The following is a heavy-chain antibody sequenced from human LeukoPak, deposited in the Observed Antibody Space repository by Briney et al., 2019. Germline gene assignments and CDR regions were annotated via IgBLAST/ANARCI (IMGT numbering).Heavy chain of an antibody. V-gene: IGHV3-48*01. CDR2: ISSSSSTI. J-gene: IGHJ4*02. CDR3: YYYGSGSDDY. Sequence: GGSLRLSCAASGFTFSSYSMNWVRQAPGKGLEWVSYISSSSSTIYYADSVKGRFTISRDNAKNSLYLQMNSLRAEDTAVYYCYYYGSGSDDYWGQGTLVTVSS. D-gene: IGHD3-10*01. CDR1: GFTFSSYS.